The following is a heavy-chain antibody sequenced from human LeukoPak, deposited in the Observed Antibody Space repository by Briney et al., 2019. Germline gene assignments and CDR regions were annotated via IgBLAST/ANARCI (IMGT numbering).Heavy chain of an antibody. V-gene: IGHV3-23*01. CDR2: ISGSGGST. CDR3: AKVDVEMATIHNWFDP. Sequence: GGSLRLSCAASGLNVSSNYMSWVRQAPGKGLEWVSAISGSGGSTYYADSVKGQFTISRDNSKNTLYLQMDSLRAEDTAVYYCAKVDVEMATIHNWFDPWGQGTLVTVSS. CDR1: GLNVSSNY. J-gene: IGHJ5*02. D-gene: IGHD5-24*01.